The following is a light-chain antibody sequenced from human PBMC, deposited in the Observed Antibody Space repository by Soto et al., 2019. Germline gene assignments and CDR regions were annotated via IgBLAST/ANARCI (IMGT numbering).Light chain of an antibody. V-gene: IGKV3-20*01. CDR3: QHYGTSRT. CDR2: GAS. CDR1: QSVSSN. J-gene: IGKJ1*01. Sequence: EIVMTQSPATLSVSPGERATLSCRASQSVSSNLAWYQQKPGQAPRLLIYGASSRATGIPDRFSGSGSGTDFTLTISRLEPEDFAVYYCQHYGTSRTFGRGTKVEIK.